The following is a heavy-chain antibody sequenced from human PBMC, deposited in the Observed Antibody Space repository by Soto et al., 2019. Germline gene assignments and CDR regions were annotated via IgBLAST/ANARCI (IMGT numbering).Heavy chain of an antibody. CDR2: IIPIFSTL. J-gene: IGHJ6*04. CDR1: GGDFRSYG. CDR3: ARDQRVVNVPSTRIDYFWYGLDV. D-gene: IGHD2-21*01. V-gene: IGHV1-69*12. Sequence: QVQFIQSGAQVKKPGSSVRVSCKASGGDFRSYGISRLRQAPGRGFEWMGAIIPIFSTLNYATKFGRRVMIAANDKSTGDILVPSKGAAENTAFYCCARDQRVVNVPSTRIDYFWYGLDVWGEWTTATVSS.